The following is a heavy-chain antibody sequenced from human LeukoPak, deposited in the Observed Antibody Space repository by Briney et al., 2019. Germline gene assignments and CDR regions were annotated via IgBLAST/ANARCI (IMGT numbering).Heavy chain of an antibody. D-gene: IGHD1-26*01. CDR1: GFTFSSYG. J-gene: IGHJ4*02. CDR3: AVSPPRVGAFRY. CDR2: ISYDGSNK. V-gene: IGHV3-30*03. Sequence: PGGSLRLSCAASGFTFSSYGMHWVRQAPGKGLEWVAVISYDGSNKYYADSVKGRFTISRDNSKNTLYLQMNSLRAEDTAVYYCAVSPPRVGAFRYWGQGTLVTVSS.